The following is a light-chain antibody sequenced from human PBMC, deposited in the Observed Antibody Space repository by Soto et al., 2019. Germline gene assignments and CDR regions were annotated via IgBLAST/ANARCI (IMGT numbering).Light chain of an antibody. CDR1: QSVSSY. V-gene: IGKV3-11*01. CDR2: DAS. CDR3: QQRSNWPPWT. Sequence: EIVLTQSPATLSLSPGERATLSCRASQSVSSYLAWYQQKPGQAPRLLLYDASNRATGIPARFSGSGSGTDLTLTISSLETEDVAVYYCQQRSNWPPWTVGQGTKVEIK. J-gene: IGKJ1*01.